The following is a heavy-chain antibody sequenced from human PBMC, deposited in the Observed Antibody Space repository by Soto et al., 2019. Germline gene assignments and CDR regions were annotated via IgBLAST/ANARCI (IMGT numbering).Heavy chain of an antibody. J-gene: IGHJ4*02. Sequence: QITLKESGPTLVKPTQTLTLTCTFSVFSLSTSGVGVGWIRQPPGKALEWLALIYWDDDKRYSPSLKYRLTSTKDTSKHQVVLTMPNMDPVETATYYCALQRRFLYDYSDHGGVRYFDYWGKGTLVTVSS. CDR1: VFSLSTSGVG. V-gene: IGHV2-5*02. CDR2: IYWDDDK. CDR3: ALQRRFLYDYSDHGGVRYFDY. D-gene: IGHD4-4*01.